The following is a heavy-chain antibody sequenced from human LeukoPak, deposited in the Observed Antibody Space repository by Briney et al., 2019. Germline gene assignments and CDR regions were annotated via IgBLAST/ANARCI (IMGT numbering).Heavy chain of an antibody. J-gene: IGHJ3*02. CDR3: GRQGVFWSGFHSVDI. Sequence: PSETLSLTCTVSGGSISSYYWSWIRQPPGKGLEWIGYIYYSGSTNYNPSLKSRVTISVDTSKNQFSLKLSSVTAADTAVYYCGRQGVFWSGFHSVDIWGQGTMVTVSS. D-gene: IGHD3-3*01. CDR1: GGSISSYY. V-gene: IGHV4-59*01. CDR2: IYYSGST.